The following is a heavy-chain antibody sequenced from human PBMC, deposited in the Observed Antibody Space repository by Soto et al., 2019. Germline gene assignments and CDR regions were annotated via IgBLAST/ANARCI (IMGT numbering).Heavy chain of an antibody. V-gene: IGHV3-30*18. J-gene: IGHJ6*02. CDR1: GFTFSSYG. CDR2: ISYDGSNK. CDR3: AKDSDTVTTGVGGMDV. Sequence: GGSLRLSCAASGFTFSSYGMHWVRQAPGKGLEWVAVISYDGSNKYYADSVKGRFTISRDNSKNTLYLQMNSLRAEDTAVYYCAKDSDTVTTGVGGMDVWGQGTTVTVSS. D-gene: IGHD4-4*01.